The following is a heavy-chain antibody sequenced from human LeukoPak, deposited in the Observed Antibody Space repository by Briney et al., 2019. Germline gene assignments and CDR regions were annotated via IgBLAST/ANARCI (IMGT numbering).Heavy chain of an antibody. J-gene: IGHJ4*02. CDR2: IYNRGST. CDR3: ARHGWRSSWSRKVPPRY. Sequence: PSETLSLTCSVSGGSISSSSNYWGWIRQPPGKGLEWIGNIYNRGSTYYNPSLKSRVTISVDTSKNQFSLNLSSVTAADTAVYYCARHGWRSSWSRKVPPRYWGQGTLVTVSS. V-gene: IGHV4-39*01. D-gene: IGHD6-13*01. CDR1: GGSISSSSNY.